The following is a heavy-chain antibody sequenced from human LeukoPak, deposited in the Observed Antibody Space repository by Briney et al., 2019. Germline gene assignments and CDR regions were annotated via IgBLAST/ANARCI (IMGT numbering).Heavy chain of an antibody. CDR1: GGSFSGYY. V-gene: IGHV4-34*01. D-gene: IGHD3-22*01. Sequence: ETLSLTCAVYGGSFSGYYWSWIRQPPGKGLEWIGEINHRGSTNYNPSLKSRVTISVDTSKNQFSLKLSSVTAADTAVYYCARGPPRYYYDSSGYHGEYYFDYWGQGTLVTVSS. CDR2: INHRGST. J-gene: IGHJ4*02. CDR3: ARGPPRYYYDSSGYHGEYYFDY.